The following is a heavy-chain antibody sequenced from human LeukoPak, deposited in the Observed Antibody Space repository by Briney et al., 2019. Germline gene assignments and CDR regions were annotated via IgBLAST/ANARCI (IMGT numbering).Heavy chain of an antibody. D-gene: IGHD4-17*01. CDR2: IYYSGST. CDR3: ARDRTVTSPGSYYYYGMDV. CDR1: GGSISSGGYY. V-gene: IGHV4-31*03. J-gene: IGHJ6*02. Sequence: SQTLSLTCTVSGGSISSGGYYWSWIRQHPGKGLEWTGYIYYSGSTYYNPSLKSRVTISVDTSKNQFSLKLSSVTAADTAVYYCARDRTVTSPGSYYYYGMDVWGQGTTVTVSS.